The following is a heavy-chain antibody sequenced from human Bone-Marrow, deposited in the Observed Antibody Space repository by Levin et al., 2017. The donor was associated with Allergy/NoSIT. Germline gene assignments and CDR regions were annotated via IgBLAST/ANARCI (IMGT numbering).Heavy chain of an antibody. J-gene: IGHJ4*02. V-gene: IGHV4-34*01. CDR3: GGHLHYASGSVSNDY. CDR1: GGSFSGYY. D-gene: IGHD3-10*01. CDR2: INLGGST. Sequence: PSETLSLTCAVSGGSFSGYYCSWIRQPPGKALEWIGQINLGGSTTYNPSLKSRVSMSVDTSKKQFSLNLISVTAADTAVYYCGGHLHYASGSVSNDYWGQGTLVTVSS.